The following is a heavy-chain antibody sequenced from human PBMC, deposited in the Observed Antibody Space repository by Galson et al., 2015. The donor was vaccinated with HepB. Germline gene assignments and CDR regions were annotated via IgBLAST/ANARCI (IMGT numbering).Heavy chain of an antibody. CDR1: GYTFTSYG. Sequence: SVKVSCKASGYTFTSYGISWVRQAPGQGLEWMGWISAYNGNTNYAQKLQGRVTMTTDTSTSTAYMELRSLRSDDTAVYYCARGRSQNTPWDYYYYMDVWGKGTTVTVSS. V-gene: IGHV1-18*01. CDR2: ISAYNGNT. D-gene: IGHD1/OR15-1a*01. CDR3: ARGRSQNTPWDYYYYMDV. J-gene: IGHJ6*03.